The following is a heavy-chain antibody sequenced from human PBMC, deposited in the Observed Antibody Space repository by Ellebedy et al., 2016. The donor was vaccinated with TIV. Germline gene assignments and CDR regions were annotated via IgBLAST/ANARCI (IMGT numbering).Heavy chain of an antibody. V-gene: IGHV3-23*01. CDR1: GFTLTSHA. Sequence: GGSLRLXXATSGFTLTSHAMTWVRQAPGRGLEWVSTLSRSGGSTYYADSVKGRFTISRDNSKNTLYLQMNSLRAEDTAVYYCAKGGIAGTYYFDYWGQGTLVTVSS. J-gene: IGHJ4*02. CDR2: LSRSGGST. D-gene: IGHD6-13*01. CDR3: AKGGIAGTYYFDY.